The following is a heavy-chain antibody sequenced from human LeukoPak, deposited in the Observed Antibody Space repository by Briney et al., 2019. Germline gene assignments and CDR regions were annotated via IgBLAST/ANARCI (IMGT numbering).Heavy chain of an antibody. Sequence: GASVKVSCKASGGTFSSYAISWVRQAPGRGLEWMGGIIPIFGTANYAQKFQGRVTITTDESTSTAYMELSSLRSEDTAVYYCARAMATILWFDPWGQGTLVTVSS. V-gene: IGHV1-69*05. CDR1: GGTFSSYA. CDR3: ARAMATILWFDP. CDR2: IIPIFGTA. D-gene: IGHD5-24*01. J-gene: IGHJ5*02.